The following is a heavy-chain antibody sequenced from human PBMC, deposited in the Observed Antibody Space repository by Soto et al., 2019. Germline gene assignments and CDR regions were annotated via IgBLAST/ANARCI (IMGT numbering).Heavy chain of an antibody. CDR3: ARLEGLATISYYFDF. CDR2: IYYRGNT. D-gene: IGHD3-9*01. V-gene: IGHV4-39*01. J-gene: IGHJ4*02. Sequence: QLQESGPGLVKPSETLSLTCSVSGDSINSDKYYWGWIRQPPGKGLEWIGSIYYRGNTCYNPCLQTRVTISLDKSKSQFSLRLNSVTAADSAVYFCARLEGLATISYYFDFWGQGAQVTVSS. CDR1: GDSINSDKYY.